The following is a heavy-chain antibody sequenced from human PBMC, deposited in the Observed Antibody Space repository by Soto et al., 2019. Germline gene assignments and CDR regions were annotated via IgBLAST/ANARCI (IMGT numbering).Heavy chain of an antibody. CDR1: GHTFTSYG. CDR2: ISAYNGNT. D-gene: IGHD3-9*01. Sequence: ASVKVSCKASGHTFTSYGISWVRQAPGQGLEWMGWISAYNGNTNYAQKLQGRVTMTTDTSTSTAYMELRSLRSDDTAVYYCARQLDDILTGYYKSLPGYWGQGTLVTVSS. V-gene: IGHV1-18*01. J-gene: IGHJ4*02. CDR3: ARQLDDILTGYYKSLPGY.